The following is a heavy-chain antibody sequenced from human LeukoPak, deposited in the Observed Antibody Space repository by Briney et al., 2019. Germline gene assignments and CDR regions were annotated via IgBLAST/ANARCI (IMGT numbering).Heavy chain of an antibody. V-gene: IGHV5-10-1*01. Sequence: GESLRISCQGSGYRFTSYWISWVRQMPGKGLEWLGRIDPSDSYTNYSPSFQGHLTISADKSISTAYLQWSSLKASDTAMYYCARHQLLGPCFKGVCSDAFDIWGQGTMVTVSS. D-gene: IGHD2-8*01. CDR1: GYRFTSYW. J-gene: IGHJ3*02. CDR2: IDPSDSYT. CDR3: ARHQLLGPCFKGVCSDAFDI.